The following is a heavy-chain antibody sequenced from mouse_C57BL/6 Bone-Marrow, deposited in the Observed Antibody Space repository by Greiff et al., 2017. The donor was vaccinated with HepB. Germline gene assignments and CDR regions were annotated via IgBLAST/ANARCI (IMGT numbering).Heavy chain of an antibody. J-gene: IGHJ4*01. CDR3: ALYDGYYTGGDY. CDR2: IHPNSGST. CDR1: GYTFTSYW. Sequence: QVQLKQPGAELVKPGASVKLSCKASGYTFTSYWMHWVKQRPGQGLEWIGMIHPNSGSTNYNEKFKSKATLTVDKSSSTAYMQLSSLTSEDSAVYYCALYDGYYTGGDYWGQGTSVTVSS. V-gene: IGHV1-64*01. D-gene: IGHD2-3*01.